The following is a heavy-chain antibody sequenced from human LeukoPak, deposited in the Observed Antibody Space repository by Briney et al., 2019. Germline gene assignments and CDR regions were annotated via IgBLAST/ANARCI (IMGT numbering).Heavy chain of an antibody. V-gene: IGHV4-59*01. J-gene: IGHJ5*02. D-gene: IGHD2-2*01. CDR2: SGST. CDR1: GDSISIYY. CDR3: ARTTEDCSSTSCYQYWFDP. Sequence: SETLSLTCSVSGDSISIYYWNWIRQPPGKGLEWIGYSGSTSYNPSLKSRVTISVDTSKNQISRKVRSATAADTAVYYCARTTEDCSSTSCYQYWFDPWGQGTLVTVSS.